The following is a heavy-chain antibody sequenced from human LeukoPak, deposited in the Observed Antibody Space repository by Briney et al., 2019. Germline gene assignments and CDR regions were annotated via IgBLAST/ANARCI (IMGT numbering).Heavy chain of an antibody. V-gene: IGHV1-8*01. J-gene: IGHJ4*02. CDR2: MNPNSGNT. CDR3: ARGSTMVRGVIMGY. CDR1: GYTFTSYD. Sequence: GASVKVSCKASGYTFTSYDINWVRQATGQGLEWMGWMNPNSGNTGYAQKFQGRVTMTRNTSISTAYMELSSLRSEDTAVYYCARGSTMVRGVIMGYWGQGTLVTVSS. D-gene: IGHD3-10*01.